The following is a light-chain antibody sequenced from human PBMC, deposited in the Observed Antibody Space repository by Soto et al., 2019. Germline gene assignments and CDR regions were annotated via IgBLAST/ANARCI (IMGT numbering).Light chain of an antibody. CDR1: QSISSW. J-gene: IGKJ2*01. CDR2: KAS. V-gene: IGKV1-5*03. Sequence: DIQMTQSPSTLSASVGDRVTITCRASQSISSWLAWYQQKPGKAPKLLIYKASSLESGVPSRFSGSGSGTEFTLTIISLKPEVCATDYCQQYNSWWIFGQGTKLEIK. CDR3: QQYNSWWI.